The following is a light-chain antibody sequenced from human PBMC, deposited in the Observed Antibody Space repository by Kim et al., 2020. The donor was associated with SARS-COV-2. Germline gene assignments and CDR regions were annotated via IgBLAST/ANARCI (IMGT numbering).Light chain of an antibody. CDR1: QSVNSNY. J-gene: IGKJ1*01. CDR3: QHFASSSWT. CDR2: GAS. Sequence: EIVLTQSPGPLSLSPGERATLSCRASQSVNSNYLAWYQQKPGQAPRLLIYGASSRAADIADRFSGSGSGTDFTLTISRLEPEDFAVYYCQHFASSSWTFGQGTKVDIK. V-gene: IGKV3-20*01.